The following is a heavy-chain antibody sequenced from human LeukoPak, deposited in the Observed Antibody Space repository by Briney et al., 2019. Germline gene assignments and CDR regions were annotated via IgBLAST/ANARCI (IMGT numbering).Heavy chain of an antibody. CDR3: AKDPASGSSYYFYGMDV. CDR2: IRYDGSNK. D-gene: IGHD1-26*01. Sequence: GGSLRLSCAASGFTFSTYGMHWVRQAPGKGLEWVAFIRYDGSNKYYADSVKGRFTISRDNSKNTLYLQMNSLRPEDTALYYCAKDPASGSSYYFYGMDVWGQGTTVTVSS. CDR1: GFTFSTYG. J-gene: IGHJ6*02. V-gene: IGHV3-30*02.